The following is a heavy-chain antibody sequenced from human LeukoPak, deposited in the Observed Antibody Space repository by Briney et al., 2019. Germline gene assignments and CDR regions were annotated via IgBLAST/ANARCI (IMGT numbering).Heavy chain of an antibody. CDR1: GFTFSSYS. D-gene: IGHD2-15*01. CDR3: ARDLPPDFLGYCSGGSCYYGMDV. V-gene: IGHV3-21*01. CDR2: ISSSSSYI. J-gene: IGHJ6*02. Sequence: GGSLRLSCAASGFTFSSYSMNWVRQAPGKGLEWVSSISSSSSYIYYADSVKGRFTISRDNAKNSLYLQMNSLRAEDTAVYYCARDLPPDFLGYCSGGSCYYGMDVWGQGTTVTVSS.